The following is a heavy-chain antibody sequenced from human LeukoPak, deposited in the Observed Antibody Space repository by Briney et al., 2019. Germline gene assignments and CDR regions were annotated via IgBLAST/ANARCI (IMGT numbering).Heavy chain of an antibody. D-gene: IGHD6-19*01. CDR2: IYSSGST. V-gene: IGHV4-59*01. CDR3: ASWRGYVSDWSGPFDY. Sequence: SETLSLTCSVSGGSISSYYWSWIRQPPGKGLEWIGYIYSSGSTNYNPSLKSRVTISIDTSKNQFSLKLSSVTAADTAVYYCASWRGYVSDWSGPFDYWGQGTLVTVSS. J-gene: IGHJ4*02. CDR1: GGSISSYY.